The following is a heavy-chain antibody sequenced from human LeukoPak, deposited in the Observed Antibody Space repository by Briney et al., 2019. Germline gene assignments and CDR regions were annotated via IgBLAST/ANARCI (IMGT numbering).Heavy chain of an antibody. V-gene: IGHV1-2*04. CDR2: INPNSGGT. CDR3: ARAPYSGSYYSDY. CDR1: GYTFAGYY. D-gene: IGHD1-26*01. J-gene: IGHJ4*02. Sequence: ASVKVSCKASGYTFAGYYMHWVRQAPGQGLEWMGWINPNSGGTNYAQKFQGWVTMTRDTSISTAYMELSRLRSDDTAVYYCARAPYSGSYYSDYWGQGTLVTVSS.